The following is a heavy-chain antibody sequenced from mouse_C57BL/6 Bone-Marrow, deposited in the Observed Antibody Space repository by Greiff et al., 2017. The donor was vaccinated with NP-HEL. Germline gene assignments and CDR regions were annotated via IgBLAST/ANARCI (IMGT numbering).Heavy chain of an antibody. CDR1: GFTFSSYA. CDR3: ARALYYYGSSPFDY. J-gene: IGHJ2*01. D-gene: IGHD1-1*01. Sequence: EVQLVESGGGLVKPGGSLKLSCAASGFTFSSYAMSWVRQTPEKRLEWVATISDGGSYTYYPDNVKGRFTISRDNAKNNLYLQMSHLKSEDTAMYYCARALYYYGSSPFDYWGQGTTLTVSS. V-gene: IGHV5-4*01. CDR2: ISDGGSYT.